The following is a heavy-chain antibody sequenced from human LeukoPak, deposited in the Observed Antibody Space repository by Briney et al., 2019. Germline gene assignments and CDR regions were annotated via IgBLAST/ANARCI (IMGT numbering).Heavy chain of an antibody. J-gene: IGHJ4*02. Sequence: PGGSLRLSCAASGFTFDDYGMSWVRQAPGKGLEWVAKIKPDGSEKYYVDSVKGRFTISRDNAKNSLYLHMNSLRAEDTAVYYCTREEWWRQNYWGQGTLVTVSS. CDR2: IKPDGSEK. CDR1: GFTFDDYG. D-gene: IGHD2-8*01. V-gene: IGHV3-7*01. CDR3: TREEWWRQNY.